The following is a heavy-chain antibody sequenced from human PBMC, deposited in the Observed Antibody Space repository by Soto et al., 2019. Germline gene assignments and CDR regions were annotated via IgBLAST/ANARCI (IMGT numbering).Heavy chain of an antibody. CDR1: VFTFDDYA. V-gene: IGHV3-9*01. CDR3: ARDQDLGGYDLRPMYGLDV. D-gene: IGHD5-12*01. Sequence: GWSLRLSCATSVFTFDDYAMHWVRQIPGKGLEWVSGINWNSETVGYADSVKGRFTISRDSAKNSLYLQMTTLRPEDTALYFCARDQDLGGYDLRPMYGLDVWGQGTTVTVSS. CDR2: INWNSETV. J-gene: IGHJ6*02.